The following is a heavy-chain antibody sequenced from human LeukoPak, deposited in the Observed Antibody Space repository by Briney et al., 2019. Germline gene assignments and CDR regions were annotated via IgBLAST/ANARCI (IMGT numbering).Heavy chain of an antibody. CDR1: GFTFSSYA. J-gene: IGHJ4*02. CDR2: ISSSSSYI. V-gene: IGHV3-21*01. CDR3: ARELGAATNY. D-gene: IGHD6-25*01. Sequence: PGGSLRLSCAASGFTFSSYAMSWVRQAPGKGLEWVSSISSSSSYIYYADSVKGRFTISRDNAKNSLYLQMNSLRAEDTAVYYCARELGAATNYWGQGTLVTVSS.